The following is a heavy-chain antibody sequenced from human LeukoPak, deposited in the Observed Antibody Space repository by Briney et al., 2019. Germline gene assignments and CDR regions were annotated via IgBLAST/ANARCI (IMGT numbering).Heavy chain of an antibody. J-gene: IGHJ6*02. V-gene: IGHV3-43*01. CDR2: ISWDGTGT. Sequence: GGSLRLSCAASGFTFDDYTMHWVRQAPGKGLEWVSLISWDGTGTYYADSVKGRFTISRDNSRNSLYLQMNSLRTEDTALYYCAKDFEWHSPFIYYGMDVWGQGTTVTVSS. CDR1: GFTFDDYT. D-gene: IGHD3-3*01. CDR3: AKDFEWHSPFIYYGMDV.